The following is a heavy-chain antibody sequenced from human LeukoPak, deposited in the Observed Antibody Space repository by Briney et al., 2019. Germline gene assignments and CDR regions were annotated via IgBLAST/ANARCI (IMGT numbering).Heavy chain of an antibody. CDR2: ISYDGSNK. V-gene: IGHV3-30*04. CDR1: GFTFSSYA. J-gene: IGHJ3*02. Sequence: GGSLRLSCAASGFTFSSYAMHWVRQAPGKGLEWVAVISYDGSNKYYADSVKGRFTISRDNSKNTLYLQMNSLRAEDTAVYYCASLHTWIQLWQTYDAFDIWGQGTMVTVSS. CDR3: ASLHTWIQLWQTYDAFDI. D-gene: IGHD5-18*01.